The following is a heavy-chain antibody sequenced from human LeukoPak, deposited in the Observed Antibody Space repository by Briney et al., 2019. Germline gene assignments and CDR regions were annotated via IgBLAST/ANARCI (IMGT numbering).Heavy chain of an antibody. Sequence: RGESLKISCKGSGYSFTSYWIGWVRQMPGKGLEWMGIIYPGDSDTRYSPSFQGQVTISADKSISTAYLQWSSLKASDTAMYYCARQSIDFWSGSAPKDFDYWGQGTLVTVSS. CDR2: IYPGDSDT. CDR1: GYSFTSYW. V-gene: IGHV5-51*01. CDR3: ARQSIDFWSGSAPKDFDY. J-gene: IGHJ4*02. D-gene: IGHD3-3*01.